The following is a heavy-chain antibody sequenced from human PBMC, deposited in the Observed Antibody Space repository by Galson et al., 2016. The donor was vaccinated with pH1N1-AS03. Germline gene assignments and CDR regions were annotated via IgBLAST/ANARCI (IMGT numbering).Heavy chain of an antibody. CDR3: SPCLSQVEGTVRFDP. V-gene: IGHV2-5*02. J-gene: IGHJ5*02. CDR1: EFSLTTSGVG. D-gene: IGHD2-8*02. Sequence: PALVKPTQTLTLTCTFSEFSLTTSGVGVAWIRQPPGKALEWLALIYWDDDKRYSPSLKNRLPITKDSFRNKVVLSMTNMGPVDPAIYYCSPCLSQVEGTVRFDPWGQGNLVTVSS. CDR2: IYWDDDK.